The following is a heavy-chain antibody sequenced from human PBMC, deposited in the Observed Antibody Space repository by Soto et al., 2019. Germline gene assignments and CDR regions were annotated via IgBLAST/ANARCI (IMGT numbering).Heavy chain of an antibody. V-gene: IGHV3-23*01. CDR2: ISDSGATT. J-gene: IGHJ4*02. D-gene: IGHD6-19*01. Sequence: GGSLRLSCAASGFTFSSNGMHWVRQAPGKGLEWVSGISDSGATTYYADSVRGRFTISRDNSKNTLYLQMKSLRAEDSASYYCAKEDTSSGSLDYWGQGALVTVSS. CDR1: GFTFSSNG. CDR3: AKEDTSSGSLDY.